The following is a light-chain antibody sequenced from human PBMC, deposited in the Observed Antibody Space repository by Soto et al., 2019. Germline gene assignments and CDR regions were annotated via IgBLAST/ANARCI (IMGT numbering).Light chain of an antibody. CDR1: QSISSW. CDR3: QQYNSSPWT. Sequence: DIQMTQSPSTLSASVGDRVTITCRASQSISSWLAWYQQKPGKAPKLLIYKASSLESGVPSRFSGSGYGTEFTLTISSLQPDDFATYYCQQYNSSPWTFGQGTKLEIK. CDR2: KAS. J-gene: IGKJ1*01. V-gene: IGKV1-5*03.